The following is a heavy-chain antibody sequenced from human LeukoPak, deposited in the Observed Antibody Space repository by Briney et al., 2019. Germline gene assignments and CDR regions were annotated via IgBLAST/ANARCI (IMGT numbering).Heavy chain of an antibody. J-gene: IGHJ3*02. CDR3: ARENTEDAFDI. D-gene: IGHD1/OR15-1a*01. V-gene: IGHV3-48*03. CDR2: ISSSGSTK. CDR1: GFTFSSYE. Sequence: GGSLRLXCAASGFTFSSYEMNWVRQAPGKGLEWVSYISSSGSTKYYADSVKGRFTISRDTAKNSLYLQMNSLRAEDTALYYCARENTEDAFDIWGQGTMVIVSS.